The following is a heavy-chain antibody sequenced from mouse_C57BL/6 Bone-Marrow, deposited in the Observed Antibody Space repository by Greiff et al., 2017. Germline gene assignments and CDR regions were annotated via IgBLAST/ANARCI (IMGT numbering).Heavy chain of an antibody. CDR3: ARLDGRYFDV. CDR1: GFTFSSYG. V-gene: IGHV5-6*01. J-gene: IGHJ1*03. CDR2: ISSGGSYT. Sequence: EVKLVESGGDLVKPGGSLKLSCAASGFTFSSYGMSWVRQTPDKRLEWVATISSGGSYTYYPDSVKGRFTISRDNAKHTLYLQMSSLKSEDTAMYYCARLDGRYFDVWGTGTTVTVSS. D-gene: IGHD2-3*01.